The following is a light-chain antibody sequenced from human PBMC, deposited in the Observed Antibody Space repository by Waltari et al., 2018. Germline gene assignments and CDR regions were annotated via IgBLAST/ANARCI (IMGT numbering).Light chain of an antibody. J-gene: IGLJ1*01. CDR1: DSDVGAYDF. Sequence: QSALTQPASVSGSPGQSITISCSGTDSDVGAYDFVSWYQQHPGKAPNLIIYEVSNLPSGISNRFSASKSGNTASLTISGLQAEDEADYYCSSYTTSSAPGVFGTGTRVTVL. V-gene: IGLV2-14*01. CDR2: EVS. CDR3: SSYTTSSAPGV.